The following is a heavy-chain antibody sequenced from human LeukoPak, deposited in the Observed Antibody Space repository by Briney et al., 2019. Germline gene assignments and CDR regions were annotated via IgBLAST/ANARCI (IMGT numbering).Heavy chain of an antibody. CDR3: ASSPYSTPAGMGQDY. Sequence: SVRVSCKVSGYTLTELSMHWVRRAPGKGLEWMGGIIPIFGTANYAQKFQGRVTITADKSTSTAYMELSSLRSEDTAVYYCASSPYSTPAGMGQDYWGQGTLVTVSS. V-gene: IGHV1-69*06. CDR2: IIPIFGTA. CDR1: GYTLTELS. J-gene: IGHJ4*02. D-gene: IGHD2-2*01.